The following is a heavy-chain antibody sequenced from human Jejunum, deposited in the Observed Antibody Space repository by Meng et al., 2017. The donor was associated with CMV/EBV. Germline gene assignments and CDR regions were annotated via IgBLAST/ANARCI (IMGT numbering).Heavy chain of an antibody. D-gene: IGHD1-26*01. CDR1: RSPFTDYY. J-gene: IGHJ4*02. Sequence: SRSPFTDYYMHWLRQAPEQGLAWMGWINPQTVATNYAPIFQGRVTMPRDMSINTVYMEVTRLRSDDTAVYYCAKDAGSFLDYYFDYWGQGTLVTVSS. CDR2: INPQTVAT. CDR3: AKDAGSFLDYYFDY. V-gene: IGHV1-2*02.